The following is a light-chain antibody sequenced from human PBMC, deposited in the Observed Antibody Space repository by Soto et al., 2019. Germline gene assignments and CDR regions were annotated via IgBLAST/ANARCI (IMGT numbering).Light chain of an antibody. CDR1: QSISSN. Sequence: EIVMTQSPATLSLSPGERATLSCRASQSISSNLAWYQQKPGQAPRLLIYGASTRATGIPDRFSGSGSGTEFTLTISRLQSEDFAVYYCQQYDNWPITFGQGTRLDIK. CDR3: QQYDNWPIT. J-gene: IGKJ5*01. CDR2: GAS. V-gene: IGKV3-15*01.